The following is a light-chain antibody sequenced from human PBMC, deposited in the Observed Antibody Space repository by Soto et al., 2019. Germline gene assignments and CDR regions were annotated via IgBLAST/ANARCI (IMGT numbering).Light chain of an antibody. V-gene: IGLV1-40*01. J-gene: IGLJ1*01. CDR2: GNS. CDR1: SSNIGAGYD. Sequence: QSVLTQPPSVSGAPGQRVTISCPGSSSNIGAGYDVHWYQQLPGTAPKLLIHGNSNRPSGVPDRFSGSKSGTSASLAITGLQAEDEADYYCQSYDSSLSGFYVFGTGTKLTVL. CDR3: QSYDSSLSGFYV.